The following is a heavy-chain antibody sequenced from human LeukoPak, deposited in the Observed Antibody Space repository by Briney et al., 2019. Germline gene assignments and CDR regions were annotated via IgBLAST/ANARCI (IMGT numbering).Heavy chain of an antibody. V-gene: IGHV1-24*01. CDR3: ATLRYYYDSSGYYSHAFDI. J-gene: IGHJ3*02. CDR2: FDPEDGET. Sequence: ASVKVSCKAFGYTFTSHYMHWVRQAPGQGLEWMGGFDPEDGETIYAQKFQGRVTMTEDTSTDTAYMELSSLRSEDTAVYYCATLRYYYDSSGYYSHAFDIWGQGTMVTVSS. CDR1: GYTFTSHY. D-gene: IGHD3-22*01.